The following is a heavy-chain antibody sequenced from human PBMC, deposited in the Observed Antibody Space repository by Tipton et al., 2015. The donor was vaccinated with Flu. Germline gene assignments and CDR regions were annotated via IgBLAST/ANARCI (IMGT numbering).Heavy chain of an antibody. D-gene: IGHD4-11*01. CDR3: ARVGVAYSPRGAFDI. Sequence: TLSLTCTVSGGSISNDYYYWSWIRQHPGKGLEWIGYMYYSGTTYYNPSLKSRLTISLDTSKNHLPLKLSSVTAADTAVYYCARVGVAYSPRGAFDIWGQGTMVTVSS. V-gene: IGHV4-31*03. CDR2: MYYSGTT. CDR1: GGSISNDYYY. J-gene: IGHJ3*02.